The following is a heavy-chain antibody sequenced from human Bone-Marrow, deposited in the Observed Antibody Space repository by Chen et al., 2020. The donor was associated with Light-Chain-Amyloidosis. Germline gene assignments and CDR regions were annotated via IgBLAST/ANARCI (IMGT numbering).Heavy chain of an antibody. D-gene: IGHD5-12*01. CDR2: IYPDDSDA. J-gene: IGHJ4*02. CDR3: ARRGYGYNLDY. Sequence: EVQLEQSGPEVKKPGESLKISSKGSGYTFPNYWIGWVRQMPGKGLEVMGVIYPDDSDARYSPSLEGQVPISADKSITAAYGQSRSLKASDTAMYYCARRGYGYNLDYWGQGTLVTVSS. V-gene: IGHV5-51*01. CDR1: GYTFPNYW.